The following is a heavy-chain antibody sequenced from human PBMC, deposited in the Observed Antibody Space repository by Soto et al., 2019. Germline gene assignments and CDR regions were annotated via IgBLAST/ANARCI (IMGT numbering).Heavy chain of an antibody. CDR2: IYPDDSDS. J-gene: IGHJ4*02. D-gene: IGHD4-17*01. V-gene: IGHV5-51*01. CDR3: VATYGDYLDY. CDR1: GYKFTTYW. Sequence: GESVKISCKGSGYKFTTYWIGWVRQMPGKGLEWMAIIYPDDSDSRYSPSFQGQVTISADKSISTAYLQWSSLKASDTAIYYCVATYGDYLDYWGQGSLVAVSS.